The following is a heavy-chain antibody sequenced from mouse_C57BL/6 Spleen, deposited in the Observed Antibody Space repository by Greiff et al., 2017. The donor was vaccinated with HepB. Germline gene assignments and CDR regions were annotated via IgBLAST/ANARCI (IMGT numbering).Heavy chain of an antibody. CDR3: ARSEIYDGYYVGYFDV. Sequence: VQLQQPGAELVRPGSSVKLSCKASGYTFTSYWMHWVKQRPIQGLEWIGNIDPSDSETHYNQKFKDKATLTVDKSSSTAYMQLSSLTSEDSAVYYCARSEIYDGYYVGYFDVWGTGTTVTVSS. CDR1: GYTFTSYW. V-gene: IGHV1-52*01. J-gene: IGHJ1*03. D-gene: IGHD2-3*01. CDR2: IDPSDSET.